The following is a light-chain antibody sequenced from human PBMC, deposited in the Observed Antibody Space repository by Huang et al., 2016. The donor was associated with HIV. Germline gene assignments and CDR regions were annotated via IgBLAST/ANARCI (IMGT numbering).Light chain of an antibody. V-gene: IGKV1-39*01. J-gene: IGKJ5*01. CDR1: QSISSY. Sequence: DIQMTQSPSSLSASVGDRVTITCRASQSISSYLNWYQQRPGKAPSLLIYAASSLQSGVPSRFSGSGSGTDFTLTISSPQPEDFATYYCQQIYSTSITFGQGTRLEIK. CDR3: QQIYSTSIT. CDR2: AAS.